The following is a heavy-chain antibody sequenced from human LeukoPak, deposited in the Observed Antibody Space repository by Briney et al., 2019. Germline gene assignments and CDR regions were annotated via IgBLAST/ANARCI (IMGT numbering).Heavy chain of an antibody. Sequence: GGSLRLSCAASGFTFSSYSMNWVRQAPGKGLEWVSSISSSSSYIYYADSVKGRFTISRDNAKNSLYLQMNSLRAEDTAVYYCARGGSPPTVAGTSDDAFDIWGQGTMVTVSS. D-gene: IGHD6-19*01. CDR1: GFTFSSYS. CDR3: ARGGSPPTVAGTSDDAFDI. CDR2: ISSSSSYI. J-gene: IGHJ3*02. V-gene: IGHV3-21*04.